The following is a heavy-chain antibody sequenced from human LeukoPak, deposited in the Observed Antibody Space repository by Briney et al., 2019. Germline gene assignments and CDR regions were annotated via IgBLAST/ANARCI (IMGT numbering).Heavy chain of an antibody. J-gene: IGHJ4*02. CDR3: AKVGFSMATPWFDY. CDR1: GSTFSSYA. CDR2: ISGSGGST. V-gene: IGHV3-23*01. Sequence: GGSLRLSCAASGSTFSSYAMSWVRQAPGKGLKWVSAISGSGGSTYYADSVKGRFTISRDNSKNTLYLQMNSLRAEDTAVYYCAKVGFSMATPWFDYWGQGTLVTVSS. D-gene: IGHD5-24*01.